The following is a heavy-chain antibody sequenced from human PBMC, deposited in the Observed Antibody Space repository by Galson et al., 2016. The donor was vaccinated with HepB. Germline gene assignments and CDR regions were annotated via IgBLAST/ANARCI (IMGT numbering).Heavy chain of an antibody. V-gene: IGHV3-23*01. CDR2: LSGSGGST. CDR3: AKEWCITSRSKDY. CDR1: GFTFSSYA. J-gene: IGHJ4*02. Sequence: SLRLSCAASGFTFSSYAMSWVRQAPGKGLEWVSALSGSGGSTYYADSVKGRFTISRDNSKNTLYLQMNSLRAEDTAVYYCAKEWCITSRSKDYWGQGTLVTVSS. D-gene: IGHD2-2*01.